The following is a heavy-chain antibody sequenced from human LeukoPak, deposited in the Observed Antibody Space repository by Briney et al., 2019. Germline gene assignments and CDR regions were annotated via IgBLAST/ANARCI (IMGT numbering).Heavy chain of an antibody. CDR2: IYHSGST. J-gene: IGHJ5*02. CDR3: ARAHPSGSYSYNWFDP. D-gene: IGHD1-26*01. CDR1: GGSISSGGYS. Sequence: PSETLSLTCAVSGGSISSGGYSWGWIRQPPGKGLEWIGYIYHSGSTYYNPSLKSRVTISVDRSKNQFSLKLSSVTAADTAVYYCARAHPSGSYSYNWFDPWGQGTLVTVSS. V-gene: IGHV4-30-2*01.